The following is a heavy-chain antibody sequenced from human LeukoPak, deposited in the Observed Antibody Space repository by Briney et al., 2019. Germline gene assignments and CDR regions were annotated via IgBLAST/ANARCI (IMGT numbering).Heavy chain of an antibody. CDR3: ARDLIYGDYAFDI. D-gene: IGHD4-17*01. V-gene: IGHV1-2*06. Sequence: ASVKVSFKASGYTFTGYYMHWVRQAPGQGLEWMGRITPNSGGTNYAQKFQGRVTMTRDTSISTAYMELSRLRSDDTAVYYCARDLIYGDYAFDIWGQGTMVTVSS. J-gene: IGHJ3*02. CDR1: GYTFTGYY. CDR2: ITPNSGGT.